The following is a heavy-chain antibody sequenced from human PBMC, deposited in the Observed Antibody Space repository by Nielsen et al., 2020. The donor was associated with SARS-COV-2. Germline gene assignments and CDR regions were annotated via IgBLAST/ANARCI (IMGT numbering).Heavy chain of an antibody. CDR1: GFTFSNYW. CDR2: IRQDGSEN. D-gene: IGHD2-2*01. Sequence: GGSLRLSCTASGFTFSNYWMHWVRQAPGKGLEWVANIRQDGSENYYVDSLKGRISISRDNAKNSMYLQMNSLRDEDTAVYYCAKELSTSYCSDATCLNSFDPWGQGTLVTVSS. V-gene: IGHV3-7*04. J-gene: IGHJ5*02. CDR3: AKELSTSYCSDATCLNSFDP.